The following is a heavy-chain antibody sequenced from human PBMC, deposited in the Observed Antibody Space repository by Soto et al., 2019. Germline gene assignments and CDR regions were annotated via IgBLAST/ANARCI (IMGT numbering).Heavy chain of an antibody. CDR2: MSVYNGNT. D-gene: IGHD3-3*01. CDR3: ARDPPTFTYDFWSGYYDY. Sequence: GASVKVSCKASGYTFTSYAISWVRQAPGQGLEWMGWMSVYNGNTNYAQKPQGRVTMTTDTSTSTAYMELRSLRSDDTAVYYCARDPPTFTYDFWSGYYDYWGQGTLVTVSS. V-gene: IGHV1-18*01. CDR1: GYTFTSYA. J-gene: IGHJ4*02.